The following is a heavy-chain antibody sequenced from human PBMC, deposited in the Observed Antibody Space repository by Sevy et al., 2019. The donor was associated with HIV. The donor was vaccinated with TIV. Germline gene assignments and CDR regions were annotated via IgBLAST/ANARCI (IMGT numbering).Heavy chain of an antibody. CDR2: LNGSGGRT. V-gene: IGHV3-23*01. CDR1: GFTFSSFA. CDR3: AKDTDSGSYLNDAFDI. J-gene: IGHJ3*02. Sequence: GGSLRLSCAASGFTFSSFAMNWVRQTPGKGLEWVSGLNGSGGRTYYPDSVKDRFTISRDNSKNTLYLQMNSLRAEDTAVYYCAKDTDSGSYLNDAFDIWGQGTMVTVSS. D-gene: IGHD1-26*01.